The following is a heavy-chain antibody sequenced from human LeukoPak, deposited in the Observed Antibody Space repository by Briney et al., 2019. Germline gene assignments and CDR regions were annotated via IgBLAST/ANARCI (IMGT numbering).Heavy chain of an antibody. J-gene: IGHJ4*02. CDR1: GFTFSNAW. V-gene: IGHV3-15*01. D-gene: IGHD4-17*01. CDR2: IKSKTDGGTT. CDR3: TTDPGGDYVQGVFLDY. Sequence: GGSLRLSCAASGFTFSNAWMSWVRQAPGKGLEWVGRIKSKTDGGTTDYAAPVKGRFTISRDDSKNTLYLQMNSLETEDTAVYYCTTDPGGDYVQGVFLDYWGQGTLVTVSS.